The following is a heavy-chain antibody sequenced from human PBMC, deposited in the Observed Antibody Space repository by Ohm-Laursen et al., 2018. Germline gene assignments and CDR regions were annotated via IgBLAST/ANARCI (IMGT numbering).Heavy chain of an antibody. J-gene: IGHJ3*02. CDR3: ARVKAATFDI. V-gene: IGHV1-8*01. CDR1: GYTFTSYD. Sequence: VSSVKVSCKASGYTFTSYDINWVRQATGQGLEWMGWMNPNSGTTGYVQKFQGRVTMTRNTSISTAYMELSSLRSEDAAVYYCARVKAATFDIWGQGTMVTVSS. D-gene: IGHD2-15*01. CDR2: MNPNSGTT.